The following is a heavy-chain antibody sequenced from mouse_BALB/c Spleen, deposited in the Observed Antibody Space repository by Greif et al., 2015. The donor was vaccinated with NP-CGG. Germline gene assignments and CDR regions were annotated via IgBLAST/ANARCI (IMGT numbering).Heavy chain of an antibody. CDR2: ISNGGGST. Sequence: EVKVEESGGGLVQPGGSLKLSCAASGFTFSSYTMSWVRQSPEKRLEWVAYISNGGGSTYYPDTVKGRFTISRDNAKNTLYLQMSSLKSEDTAMYYCARQGQTADYAMDYWGQGTSVTVSS. J-gene: IGHJ4*01. CDR3: ARQGQTADYAMDY. CDR1: GFTFSSYT. V-gene: IGHV5-12-2*01. D-gene: IGHD1-2*01.